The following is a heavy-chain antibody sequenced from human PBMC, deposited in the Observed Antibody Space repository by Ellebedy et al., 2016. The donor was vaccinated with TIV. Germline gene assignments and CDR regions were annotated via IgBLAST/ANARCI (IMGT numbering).Heavy chain of an antibody. Sequence: PGGSLRLSCAASGFTFDDYAMHWVRQAPGKGLEWVSGISWNSGSIGYADSVKGRFTISRDNAKNSLYLQMNSLRAEDTAVYYCAKDLFPSSSGPFDYWGQGTLVTVSS. V-gene: IGHV3-9*01. CDR1: GFTFDDYA. J-gene: IGHJ4*02. CDR2: ISWNSGSI. D-gene: IGHD1-26*01. CDR3: AKDLFPSSSGPFDY.